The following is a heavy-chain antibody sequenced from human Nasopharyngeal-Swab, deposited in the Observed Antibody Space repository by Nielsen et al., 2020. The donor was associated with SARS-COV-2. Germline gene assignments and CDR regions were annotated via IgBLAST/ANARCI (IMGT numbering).Heavy chain of an antibody. J-gene: IGHJ4*02. D-gene: IGHD3-3*01. CDR3: ASSRAITIFGVTYFDY. CDR1: GFTFSSYA. Sequence: GESLKISCAASGFTFSSYAMHWVRQAPGKGLEWVAVISYDGSNKYYADSVKGRFTISRDNAKNSLYLQMNSLRAEDTAVYYCASSRAITIFGVTYFDYWGQGTLVTVSS. V-gene: IGHV3-30*04. CDR2: ISYDGSNK.